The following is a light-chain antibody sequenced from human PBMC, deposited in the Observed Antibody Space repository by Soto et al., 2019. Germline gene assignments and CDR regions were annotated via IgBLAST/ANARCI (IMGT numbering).Light chain of an antibody. CDR3: MQALQTPWT. CDR2: LGS. V-gene: IGKV2-28*01. Sequence: DIVMTQSPLSLPVTPGERASISCRFSQSLLHSNGYNYLDWYLQKPGQSPQLLIYLGSDRASGVPDRFSGSGSGTDFTLKISRVEAEDVGVYYCMQALQTPWTFGQGTKVEIK. J-gene: IGKJ1*01. CDR1: QSLLHSNGYNY.